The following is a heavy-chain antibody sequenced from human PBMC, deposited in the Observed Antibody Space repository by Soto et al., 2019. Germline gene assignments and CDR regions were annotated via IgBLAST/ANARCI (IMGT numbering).Heavy chain of an antibody. V-gene: IGHV3-23*01. Sequence: PGGSLRLSCAASGVTFSSFAMSWVRQAPGKGLEWVSAISGSGGSTYYADSVKGRFTIPRDNSKNTLYLQMNSLRAEDTAVYYCAKGSGYSSGHKFDYWGQGTRGTASS. CDR3: AKGSGYSSGHKFDY. CDR1: GVTFSSFA. J-gene: IGHJ4*02. CDR2: ISGSGGST. D-gene: IGHD6-19*01.